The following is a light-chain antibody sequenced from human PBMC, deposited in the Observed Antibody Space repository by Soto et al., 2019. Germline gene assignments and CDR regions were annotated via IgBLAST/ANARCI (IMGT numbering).Light chain of an antibody. Sequence: DLQLTQSPSSVSASVGDRVTITCRASQGVSRYLAWYQQHPGRAPKLLIYSISSLYDGVPSRFSGSGSATDFTLTISSLQPEDFATYFCQQALSFPLTFGGGTKVELK. CDR1: QGVSRY. CDR3: QQALSFPLT. V-gene: IGKV1-12*01. CDR2: SIS. J-gene: IGKJ4*01.